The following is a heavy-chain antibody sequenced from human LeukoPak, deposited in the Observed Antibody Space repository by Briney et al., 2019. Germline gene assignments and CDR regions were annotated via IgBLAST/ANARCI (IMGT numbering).Heavy chain of an antibody. D-gene: IGHD3-16*01. CDR3: ARGDVSGYREPPQTLFDY. CDR1: GFTFSSYG. J-gene: IGHJ4*02. V-gene: IGHV3-33*01. Sequence: PGGSLRLSCAASGFTFSSYGMHWVRQAPGKGLEWVAVIWYDGSNKYYADSVKGRFVISRDNSKNTLYLQMNSLRAEDTAVYYCARGDVSGYREPPQTLFDYWGQGTLVTVSS. CDR2: IWYDGSNK.